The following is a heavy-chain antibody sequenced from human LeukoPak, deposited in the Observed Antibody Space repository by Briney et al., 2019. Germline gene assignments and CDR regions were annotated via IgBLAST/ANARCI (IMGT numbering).Heavy chain of an antibody. CDR2: ISGSGGST. V-gene: IGHV3-23*01. CDR1: GFTFSNYA. Sequence: GGSLRLSCTASGFTFSNYATSCVRQAPGKGLEWVSGISGSGGSTHYADSVKGRFTISRDNAKNSLYLQMNSLRAEDTAVYYCASDLWDVWGQGTTVTVSS. CDR3: ASDLWDV. J-gene: IGHJ6*02.